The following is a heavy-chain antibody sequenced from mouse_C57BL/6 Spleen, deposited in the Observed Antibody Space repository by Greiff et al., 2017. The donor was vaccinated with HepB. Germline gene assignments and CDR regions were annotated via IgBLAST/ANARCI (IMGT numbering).Heavy chain of an antibody. Sequence: QFQLQQPGAELVKPGASVKLSCKASGYTFTSYWMHWVKQRPGQGLEWIGMIHPNSGSTNYNEKYKSKATLTVDKSSSTAYMQLSSLTSEDSAVYYCARGGITTVVATDYWGQGTTLTVSS. CDR1: GYTFTSYW. J-gene: IGHJ2*01. V-gene: IGHV1-64*01. CDR2: IHPNSGST. D-gene: IGHD1-1*01. CDR3: ARGGITTVVATDY.